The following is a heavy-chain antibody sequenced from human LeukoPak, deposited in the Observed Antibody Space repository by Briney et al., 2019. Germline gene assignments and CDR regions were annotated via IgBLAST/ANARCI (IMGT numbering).Heavy chain of an antibody. J-gene: IGHJ4*02. CDR2: ISYTGGTK. Sequence: GRSLRLSCAASGFTFSNYPMHWVRPAPRQGLEWVAVISYTGGTKHYAASVKGRFTISRDDSKSTLYLEMNSLRPEDTATYYCARDPQRGPPDYFDHWGQGTLVTVSS. D-gene: IGHD6-25*01. CDR3: ARDPQRGPPDYFDH. V-gene: IGHV3-30-3*01. CDR1: GFTFSNYP.